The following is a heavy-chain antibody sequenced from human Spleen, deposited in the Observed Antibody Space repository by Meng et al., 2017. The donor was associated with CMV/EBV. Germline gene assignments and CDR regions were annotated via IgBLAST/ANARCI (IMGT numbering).Heavy chain of an antibody. CDR3: ARDRSSGSYYDLFDY. J-gene: IGHJ4*02. D-gene: IGHD1-26*01. V-gene: IGHV1-46*01. CDR2: INPSGGST. Sequence: ASVKVSCKASGYTFTSYYMNWVRQAPGQGLEWMGIINPSGGSTSYAQKFQGRVTMTRDTSTSTVYMELSSLRSEDTAVYYCARDRSSGSYYDLFDYWGQGTLVTVSS. CDR1: GYTFTSYY.